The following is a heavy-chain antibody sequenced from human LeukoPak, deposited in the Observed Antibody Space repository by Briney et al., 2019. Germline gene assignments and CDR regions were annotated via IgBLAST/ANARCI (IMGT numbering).Heavy chain of an antibody. J-gene: IGHJ4*02. CDR1: GYSFTSYW. CDR2: IYPGDSDT. V-gene: IGHV5-51*01. D-gene: IGHD2-2*01. CDR3: ARLDLHCSSTSCYVFDY. Sequence: GESLKISCKGSGYSFTSYWIGWVRQMPGKGLEWMGIIYPGDSDTRYSPSFQGQVTISADKSISTAYLQWSSLKASDTAMYYCARLDLHCSSTSCYVFDYWGQGTLVTVSS.